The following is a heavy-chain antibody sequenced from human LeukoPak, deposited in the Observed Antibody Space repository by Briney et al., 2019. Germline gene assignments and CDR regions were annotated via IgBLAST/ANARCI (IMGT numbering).Heavy chain of an antibody. D-gene: IGHD5-24*01. V-gene: IGHV3-7*04. CDR1: GFSFSGYW. J-gene: IGHJ4*02. CDR2: IKQDGSKK. Sequence: GGSLRLSCAASGFSFSGYWMTWVRQAPGKGLEWVANIKQDGSKKSYVDSVKGRFTISRDNAKNSLYLQMNSLRAEDTAIYYCTRVGYIDEGIDYWGQGTLVTVSS. CDR3: TRVGYIDEGIDY.